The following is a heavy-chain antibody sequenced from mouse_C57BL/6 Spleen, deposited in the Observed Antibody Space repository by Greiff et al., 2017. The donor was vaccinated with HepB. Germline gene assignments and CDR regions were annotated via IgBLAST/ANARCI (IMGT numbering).Heavy chain of an antibody. CDR2: ISSGGDYI. CDR3: TREGLYYSSPVDY. V-gene: IGHV5-9-1*02. Sequence: EVKLVESGGGLVKPGGSLKLSCAASGFTFSSYAMSWVRQTPEKRLEWVAYISSGGDYIYYADTVKGRFTISRDNARNTLYLQMSSLKSEDTAMYYCTREGLYYSSPVDYWGQGTSVTVSS. D-gene: IGHD2-12*01. CDR1: GFTFSSYA. J-gene: IGHJ4*01.